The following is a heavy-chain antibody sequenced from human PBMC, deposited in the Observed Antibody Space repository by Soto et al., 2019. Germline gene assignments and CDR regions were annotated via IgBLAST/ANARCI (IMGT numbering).Heavy chain of an antibody. CDR1: GGSISSYY. J-gene: IGHJ4*02. V-gene: IGHV4-59*01. CDR2: IYYSGST. D-gene: IGHD6-13*01. Sequence: SETLSLTXTVSGGSISSYYWSWIRQPPGKGLEWIGYIYYSGSTNYNPSLKSRVTISVDTSKNQFSLKLSSVTAADTAVYYCARGRVTAGPFDYWGQGTLVTVSS. CDR3: ARGRVTAGPFDY.